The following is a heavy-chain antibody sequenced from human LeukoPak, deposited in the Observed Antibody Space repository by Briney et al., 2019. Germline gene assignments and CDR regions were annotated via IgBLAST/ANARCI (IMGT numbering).Heavy chain of an antibody. V-gene: IGHV3-7*04. CDR3: ARDGGYCDSTTCYDRLDY. CDR1: GFTFGTYW. D-gene: IGHD2-2*01. CDR2: IKRDGSDK. Sequence: AGGSLRLSCAASGFTFGTYWMSWVRQAPGKGLEWVANIKRDGSDKNYADSVNGRFTISRDNAKNSVYLQMNSLRAEDTAVYFCARDGGYCDSTTCYDRLDYWGQGALVTVSS. J-gene: IGHJ4*02.